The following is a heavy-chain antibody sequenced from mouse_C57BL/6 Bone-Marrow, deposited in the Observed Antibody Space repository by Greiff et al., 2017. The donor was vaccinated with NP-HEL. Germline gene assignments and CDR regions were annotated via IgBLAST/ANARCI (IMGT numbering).Heavy chain of an antibody. D-gene: IGHD1-1*01. V-gene: IGHV2-2*01. CDR1: GFSLTSYG. J-gene: IGHJ4*01. CDR3: ARAVYYYGSRGNAMDY. Sequence: QVQLQQSGPGLVQPSQSLSITCTVSGFSLTSYGVHWVRQSPGKGLEWLGVIWSGGSTDYNAAFISRLSISKDNSKSQVFFKMNSLQADDTAIYYCARAVYYYGSRGNAMDYWGQGTSVTVSS. CDR2: IWSGGST.